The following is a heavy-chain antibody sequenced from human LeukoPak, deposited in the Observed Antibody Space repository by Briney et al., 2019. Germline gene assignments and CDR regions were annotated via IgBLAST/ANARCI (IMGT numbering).Heavy chain of an antibody. CDR3: ARDAKDELVRREYYFMDV. CDR2: IGPNGVAT. CDR1: GYVFTKHY. V-gene: IGHV1-46*01. D-gene: IGHD6-13*01. Sequence: GASVRLSCKASGYVFTKHYIHWVRQAPGQGLEWMGMIGPNGVATTFAQRFQDTVTMTTDTSTTTVYMELRSLRYDDTATYYCARDAKDELVRREYYFMDVWGKGITVTVSS. J-gene: IGHJ6*03.